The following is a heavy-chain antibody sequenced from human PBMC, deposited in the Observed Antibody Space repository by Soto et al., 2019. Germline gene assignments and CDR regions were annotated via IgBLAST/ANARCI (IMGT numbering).Heavy chain of an antibody. V-gene: IGHV3-9*01. CDR1: GFTFDNCA. D-gene: IGHD1-1*01. J-gene: IGHJ5*02. Sequence: EVQLVESGGGLVQPGRSLRLSCSASGFTFDNCAMHWVRQAPGKGLEWVSGISWDSTTVGYADSVKGRFTISRDDAKNSLHLQMNSLRREDTALYYCVQGRYPTMATPLDHWGQGTLVTVSS. CDR2: ISWDSTTV. CDR3: VQGRYPTMATPLDH.